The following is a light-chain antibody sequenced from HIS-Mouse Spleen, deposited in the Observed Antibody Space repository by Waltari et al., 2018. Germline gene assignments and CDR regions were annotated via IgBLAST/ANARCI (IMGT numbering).Light chain of an antibody. V-gene: IGLV2-14*03. CDR2: DVS. J-gene: IGLJ2*01. CDR3: SSYTSSSTEV. Sequence: QSALTQPASVSGSPGQSITISCTGTSSDVGGYNYVSWYQQHPGKAPKLMIYDVSNRPSGVSKRFSVSKSGNTASLTISGLQAEDEADYYCSSYTSSSTEVFGGGTKLTVL. CDR1: SSDVGGYNY.